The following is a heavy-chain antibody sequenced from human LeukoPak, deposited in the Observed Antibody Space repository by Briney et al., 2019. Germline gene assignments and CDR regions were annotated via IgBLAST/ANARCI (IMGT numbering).Heavy chain of an antibody. V-gene: IGHV4-59*01. CDR1: DDSISDYY. CDR3: TRGAGWLIDY. Sequence: SETLSLTCTVSDDSISDYYRGWIRQPPGKGLEWIGYFYSSGRSTYNPSLKSRVTISADTSKNHFSLKLNSVTTADTAVYYCTRGAGWLIDYWGQGILVTVSS. J-gene: IGHJ4*02. D-gene: IGHD3-16*01. CDR2: FYSSGRS.